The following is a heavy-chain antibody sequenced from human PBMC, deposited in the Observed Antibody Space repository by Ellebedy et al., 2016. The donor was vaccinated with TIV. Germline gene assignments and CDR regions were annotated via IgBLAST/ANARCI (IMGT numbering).Heavy chain of an antibody. V-gene: IGHV3-21*01. CDR1: GFTFSSYS. CDR2: ISSSSSYI. CDR3: ARALGSSTSCSHY. D-gene: IGHD2-2*01. Sequence: GESLKISXAASGFTFSSYSMNWVRQAPGKGLEWVSSISSSSSYIYYADSVKGRFTISRDNAKNSLYLQMNSLRAEDTAVYYCARALGSSTSCSHYWGQGTLVTVSS. J-gene: IGHJ4*02.